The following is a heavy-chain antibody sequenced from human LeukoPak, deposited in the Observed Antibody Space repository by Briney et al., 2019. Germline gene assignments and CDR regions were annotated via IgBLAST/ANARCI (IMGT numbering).Heavy chain of an antibody. CDR3: ATRLPTDY. J-gene: IGHJ4*02. D-gene: IGHD4-11*01. Sequence: PSETLSLTCAVYGGSFSDHYWNWIRQPPGKGLEWIGEINHSGSTNYNPSLKSRVTISVDTSKNQFSLKLNSVTAADTAVYYCATRLPTDYWGQETLVTVPP. CDR1: GGSFSDHY. V-gene: IGHV4-34*01. CDR2: INHSGST.